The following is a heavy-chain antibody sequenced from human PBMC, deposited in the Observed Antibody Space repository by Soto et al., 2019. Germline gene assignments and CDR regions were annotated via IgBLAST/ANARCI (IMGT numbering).Heavy chain of an antibody. CDR1: GFTFSSYS. D-gene: IGHD2-15*01. J-gene: IGHJ6*01. CDR3: ARDRFTCSGGSCYPPSYYYYGMDV. Sequence: EVQLVESGGGLVKPGGSLRLSCAASGFTFSSYSMNWVRQAPGKGLEWVSSISSSSSYIYYADSVKGRFTIPRDNAKNSLYLQMNSLRAEDNAAYYWARDRFTCSGGSCYPPSYYYYGMDVLGQGTTVTVSS. CDR2: ISSSSSYI. V-gene: IGHV3-21*01.